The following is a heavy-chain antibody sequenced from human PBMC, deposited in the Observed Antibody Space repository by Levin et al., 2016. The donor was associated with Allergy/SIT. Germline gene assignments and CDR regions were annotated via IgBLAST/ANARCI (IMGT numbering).Heavy chain of an antibody. CDR2: IYHSGST. J-gene: IGHJ4*02. V-gene: IGHV4-30-2*01. CDR3: ARAPYDSVWGTYLIDY. Sequence: SETLSLTCAVSGGSISSGGYSWSWIRQPPGKGLEWIGYIYHSGSTYYNPSLKSRVTISVDRSKNQFSLKLSSVTAADTAVYYCARAPYDSVWGTYLIDYWGQGTLVTVSS. CDR1: GGSISSGGYS. D-gene: IGHD3-16*01.